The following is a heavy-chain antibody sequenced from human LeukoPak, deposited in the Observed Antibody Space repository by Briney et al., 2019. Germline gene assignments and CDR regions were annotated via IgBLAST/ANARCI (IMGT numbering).Heavy chain of an antibody. D-gene: IGHD5-24*01. Sequence: PGGSLRLSCAASEFSFSSHWMSWVRQAPGKGLEWVANIKEDGSDKYYVDSVKGRFTISRDNAKNSLYLEMNSLRAEDTAIYFCARGLQWRWLQSYFDFWGQGTLVTVSS. V-gene: IGHV3-7*03. CDR3: ARGLQWRWLQSYFDF. J-gene: IGHJ4*02. CDR1: EFSFSSHW. CDR2: IKEDGSDK.